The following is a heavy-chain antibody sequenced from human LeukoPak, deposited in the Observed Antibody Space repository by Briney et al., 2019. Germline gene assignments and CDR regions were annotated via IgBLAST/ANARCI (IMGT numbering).Heavy chain of an antibody. CDR1: GGSISSEGFY. J-gene: IGHJ4*02. D-gene: IGHD2-21*02. CDR3: ARVVTSSLYFFDY. V-gene: IGHV4-31*03. CDR2: IYHSGRT. Sequence: PSETLSLTCSVSGGSISSEGFYWSWIRQHPGKGLEWIAYIYHSGRTYYNPSLTSRLTISVDTSKNQFSMSLKSVTAADTAVYYCARVVTSSLYFFDYWGQGTLVSVSS.